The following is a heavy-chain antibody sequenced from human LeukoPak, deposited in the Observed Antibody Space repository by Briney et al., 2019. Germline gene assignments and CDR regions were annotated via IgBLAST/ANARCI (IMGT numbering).Heavy chain of an antibody. J-gene: IGHJ4*02. V-gene: IGHV5-10-1*01. Sequence: GESLKISCKGSGYSFTSYWISWVRQMPGKGLEWMGRIDPSDSYTNYSPSFQGHVTISADKPISTAYLQWSSLKASDTAMYYCARRIVGATLPDYWGQGTLVTVSS. CDR1: GYSFTSYW. CDR2: IDPSDSYT. CDR3: ARRIVGATLPDY. D-gene: IGHD1-26*01.